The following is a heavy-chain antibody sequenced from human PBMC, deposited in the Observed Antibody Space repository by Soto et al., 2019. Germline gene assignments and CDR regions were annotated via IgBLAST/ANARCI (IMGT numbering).Heavy chain of an antibody. CDR3: ARAVPYYDNSNYFDY. Sequence: SETLSLTCTVSGGSISSDSWSWIRQPPGKRLEWIGYVYYSGSTYYNPSLKSRVTISVDTSKNQFSLKLSSVTAADTAVYYCARAVPYYDNSNYFDYWGQGTLVTVSS. CDR1: GGSISSDS. V-gene: IGHV4-59*08. CDR2: VYYSGST. D-gene: IGHD3-22*01. J-gene: IGHJ4*02.